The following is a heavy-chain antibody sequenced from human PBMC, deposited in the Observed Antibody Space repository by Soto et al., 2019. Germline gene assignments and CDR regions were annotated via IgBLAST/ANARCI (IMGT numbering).Heavy chain of an antibody. CDR2: LGGGGDT. CDR3: TKDRHPDGIWTFDF. J-gene: IGHJ4*02. CDR1: GFTFGTYA. V-gene: IGHV3-23*01. D-gene: IGHD3-9*01. Sequence: GGSLRLSCAASGFTFGTYAMNWVRQDPGKGLEWVSALGGGGDTHYAESVKGRFTISRDYSKNILLLQMNSLRDEDSAIYYCTKDRHPDGIWTFDFWGQGTLVTVSS.